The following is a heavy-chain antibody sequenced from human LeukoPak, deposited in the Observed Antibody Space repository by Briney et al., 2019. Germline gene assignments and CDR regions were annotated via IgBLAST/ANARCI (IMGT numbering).Heavy chain of an antibody. V-gene: IGHV4-31*03. CDR2: IYYSGST. D-gene: IGHD2-15*01. Sequence: SGTLSLTCTVSGGSISSGDYYWNWIRQHPGKGLEWIGYIYYSGSTYYNPSLQSRVTMSVDTSKNQFSLKLSSVTAADTAVYYCARWGVGYCSGGSCWTYYFDYWGQGTLVTVSS. J-gene: IGHJ4*02. CDR1: GGSISSGDYY. CDR3: ARWGVGYCSGGSCWTYYFDY.